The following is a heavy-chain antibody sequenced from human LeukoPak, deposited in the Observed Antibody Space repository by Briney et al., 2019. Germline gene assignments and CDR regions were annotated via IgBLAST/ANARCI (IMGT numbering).Heavy chain of an antibody. Sequence: GGSLRLSCAASGVAFGSHGMSWVRQAPGKGLEWVALIWYDGSNKYYADSVKGRFTISRDNSKNTLYVQMDSLRAEDTAVYYCARLMGSYFDSWGRGTLVTVSS. D-gene: IGHD1-26*01. CDR1: GVAFGSHG. CDR2: IWYDGSNK. CDR3: ARLMGSYFDS. J-gene: IGHJ4*02. V-gene: IGHV3-33*07.